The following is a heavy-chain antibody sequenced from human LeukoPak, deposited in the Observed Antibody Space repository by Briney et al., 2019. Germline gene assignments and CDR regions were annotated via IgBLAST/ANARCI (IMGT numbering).Heavy chain of an antibody. Sequence: GGSLRLSCAASGLTFSDYYMSWIRQAPGKGLEWVSYISSSGSTIYYADSVKGRFTISRDNAKNSLYLQMNSLRAEDTAIYYCGTLGGTTSWLNFWGQGTLVTVSS. D-gene: IGHD2-2*01. V-gene: IGHV3-11*01. J-gene: IGHJ4*02. CDR2: ISSSGSTI. CDR1: GLTFSDYY. CDR3: GTLGGTTSWLNF.